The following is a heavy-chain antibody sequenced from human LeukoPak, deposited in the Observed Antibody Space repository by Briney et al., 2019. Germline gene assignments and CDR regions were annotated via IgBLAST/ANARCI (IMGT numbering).Heavy chain of an antibody. Sequence: SETLSLTCAVYGGSFSGYYWSWIRQPPGKGLEWIGEINHSGSTNYNPSLKGRVTISVDTSKNQFSLKLSSVTAADTAVYYCARGGCGSYADAFDIWGQGTMVTVSS. CDR2: INHSGST. V-gene: IGHV4-34*01. CDR3: ARGGCGSYADAFDI. CDR1: GGSFSGYY. D-gene: IGHD1-26*01. J-gene: IGHJ3*02.